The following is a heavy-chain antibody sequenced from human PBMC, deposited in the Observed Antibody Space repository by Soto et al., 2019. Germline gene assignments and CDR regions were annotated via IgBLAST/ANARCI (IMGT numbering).Heavy chain of an antibody. D-gene: IGHD2-2*01. Sequence: SETLSLTCTVSGGSISSYYWSWIRQPPGKGLEWIGYIYNSGSTNYNPSLKSRVTISVDTSKNQFSLKLSSVTAADTAVYYCARGGSRYCSSTSCYSGYYYYGMDVWGQGTTVTAP. CDR3: ARGGSRYCSSTSCYSGYYYYGMDV. V-gene: IGHV4-59*01. J-gene: IGHJ6*02. CDR1: GGSISSYY. CDR2: IYNSGST.